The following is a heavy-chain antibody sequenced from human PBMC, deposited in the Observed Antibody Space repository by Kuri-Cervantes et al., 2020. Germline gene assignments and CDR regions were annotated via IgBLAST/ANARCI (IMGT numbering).Heavy chain of an antibody. V-gene: IGHV5-51*01. Sequence: GGSLRLSCKGSGYSFTSYWIGWVRQMPGKGLEWMGIIYPGDSDTRYNPSFQGQVTISADKSISTAYLQWSSLKASDTAMYYCARRELAVAGYYYYYGMDVWGQGTTVTVSS. CDR2: IYPGDSDT. CDR3: ARRELAVAGYYYYYGMDV. J-gene: IGHJ6*02. CDR1: GYSFTSYW. D-gene: IGHD6-19*01.